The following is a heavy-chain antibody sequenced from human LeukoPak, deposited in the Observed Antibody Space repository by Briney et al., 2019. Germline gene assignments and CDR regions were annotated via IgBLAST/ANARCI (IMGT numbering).Heavy chain of an antibody. Sequence: SETLSLTCTVSGGSISSYYWSWIRQPPGKGLEWIGYIYYSGSTNYNPSLKSRVTISVDTSKNQFSLKLSSVTAADTAVYYCARLGGGSGSYYKHLDYWGQGTLVTVSS. V-gene: IGHV4-59*08. D-gene: IGHD3-10*01. CDR3: ARLGGGSGSYYKHLDY. CDR1: GGSISSYY. CDR2: IYYSGST. J-gene: IGHJ4*02.